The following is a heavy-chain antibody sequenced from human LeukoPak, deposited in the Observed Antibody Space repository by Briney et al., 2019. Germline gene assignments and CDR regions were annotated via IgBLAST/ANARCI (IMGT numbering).Heavy chain of an antibody. CDR2: IGSSGSLI. J-gene: IGHJ3*02. Sequence: PGGSLRLSCAASGFIFRSYEMNWVRQAPGKGLEWVSYIGSSGSLIFYADSVKGRFTISRDNIKNLLYLQMNSLRVEDTAVYYCAREDEDAFDSWGRGTMVTVSS. CDR1: GFIFRSYE. CDR3: AREDEDAFDS. V-gene: IGHV3-48*03.